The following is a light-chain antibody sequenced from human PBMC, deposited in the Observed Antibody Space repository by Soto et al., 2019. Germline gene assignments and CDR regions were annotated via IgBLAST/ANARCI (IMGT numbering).Light chain of an antibody. V-gene: IGKV3-20*01. CDR1: QSVSSSY. Sequence: EIVLTQSPGTLSLSPGERATLSCRASQSVSSSYLAWYQQKPGQPPSLLIYGASSRATGIPDRFSGSGSGTEFTLTISRLEPEDFAVYYCQQYDSAPLTFGGGTKVEIK. CDR3: QQYDSAPLT. J-gene: IGKJ4*01. CDR2: GAS.